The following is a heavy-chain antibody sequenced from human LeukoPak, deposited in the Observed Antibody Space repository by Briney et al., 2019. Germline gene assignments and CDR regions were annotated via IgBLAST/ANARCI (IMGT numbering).Heavy chain of an antibody. D-gene: IGHD3-22*01. J-gene: IGHJ4*02. V-gene: IGHV4-38-2*02. CDR3: ARDQYYYDSSGYLSYFDY. CDR2: IYYSGST. CDR1: GYSISSGYY. Sequence: SETLSLTCSVSGYSISSGYYWGWIRQSPGQGLEWIGSIYYSGSTYYNPSLKSRVSISVDTSKNQFSLKLSSVTAADTAVYYCARDQYYYDSSGYLSYFDYWGQGTLVTVSS.